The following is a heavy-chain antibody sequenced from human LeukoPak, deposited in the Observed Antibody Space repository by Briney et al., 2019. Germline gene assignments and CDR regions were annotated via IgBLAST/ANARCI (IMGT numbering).Heavy chain of an antibody. Sequence: GGSLRLSCAASGFTFSSYAMSWVRQTPGKGLEWVSAISGSGGATYYADSVKGRFTISRDNSENTLYLQMNSLRAEDTAFYYCAKDRGLRSGYYDTSGYSFDYWGQGALVTVSS. CDR3: AKDRGLRSGYYDTSGYSFDY. CDR2: ISGSGGAT. CDR1: GFTFSSYA. J-gene: IGHJ4*02. V-gene: IGHV3-23*01. D-gene: IGHD3-22*01.